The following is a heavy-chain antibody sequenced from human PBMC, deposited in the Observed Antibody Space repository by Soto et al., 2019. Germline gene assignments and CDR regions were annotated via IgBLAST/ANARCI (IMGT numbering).Heavy chain of an antibody. V-gene: IGHV3-23*01. Sequence: GGSLSLSWAASGFTFTSYAMSWVRQAPGKGLEWVSAISGRGGSTYYGDSVKGRFTNCRDNSMNTVYLQMNSLRTKDTAVYVCAKEGGSQQYRYSSSWFDYWGRGTRVTVSS. CDR3: AKEGGSQQYRYSSSWFDY. CDR2: ISGRGGST. CDR1: GFTFTSYA. D-gene: IGHD6-13*01. J-gene: IGHJ4*02.